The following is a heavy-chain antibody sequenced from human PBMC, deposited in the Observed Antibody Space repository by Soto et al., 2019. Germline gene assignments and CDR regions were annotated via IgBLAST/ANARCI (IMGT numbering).Heavy chain of an antibody. CDR1: GFTVSSNY. Sequence: EVQLVESGGGLVQPGGSLRLSCAASGFTVSSNYMSWVRQAPGKGLVWVSVIYSGGSTYYAASVKGRFTISRDNSKTTLYLQMNSLRAEDTAVYYCARGLYSGWHYFAYWGQGTLVTVSS. CDR2: IYSGGST. D-gene: IGHD5-12*01. J-gene: IGHJ4*02. V-gene: IGHV3-66*01. CDR3: ARGLYSGWHYFAY.